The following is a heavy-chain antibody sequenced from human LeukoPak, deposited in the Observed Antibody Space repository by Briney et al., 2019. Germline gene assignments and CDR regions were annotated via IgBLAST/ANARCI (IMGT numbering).Heavy chain of an antibody. Sequence: GGSLRLSCSASGFAFSSSAMHWVRQAPGKGLEWVAVISYDESDKYYGDSVKGRFTISRDNSKNTLFLQMNSLRAEDTAVYFCAKDFRRADYYDSSGYYRMIDYWGQGTLVTVSS. D-gene: IGHD3-22*01. CDR2: ISYDESDK. J-gene: IGHJ4*02. CDR1: GFAFSSSA. CDR3: AKDFRRADYYDSSGYYRMIDY. V-gene: IGHV3-30*01.